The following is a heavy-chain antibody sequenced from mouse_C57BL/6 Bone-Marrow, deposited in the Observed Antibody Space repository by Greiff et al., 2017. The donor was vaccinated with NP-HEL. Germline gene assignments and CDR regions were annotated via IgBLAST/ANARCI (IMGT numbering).Heavy chain of an antibody. CDR1: EYEFPSHD. CDR3: ARRGTTIVTTRYYFDY. CDR2: INSDGGST. V-gene: IGHV5-2*01. J-gene: IGHJ2*01. D-gene: IGHD2-5*01. Sequence: EVKLMESGGGLVQPGESLKLSCESNEYEFPSHDMSWVRKTPEKRLELVAAINSDGGSTYYPDTMERRFIISRDNTKKTLYLQMSRLRSEDTALYYCARRGTTIVTTRYYFDYWGQGTTLTVSS.